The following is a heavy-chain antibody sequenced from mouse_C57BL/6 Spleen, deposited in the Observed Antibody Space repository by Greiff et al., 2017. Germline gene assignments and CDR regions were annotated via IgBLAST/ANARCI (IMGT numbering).Heavy chain of an antibody. CDR1: GYTFTSYW. V-gene: IGHV1-52*01. Sequence: QVQLKQPGAELVRPGSSVTLSCKASGYTFTSYWMHWVKQRPIQGLEWIGNIDPSDSETHYNQKFKDKATLTVDKSSSTAYMQLSSLTSEDSAVYYCAREGPYYGSRGYFDVWGTGTTVTVSS. J-gene: IGHJ1*03. CDR2: IDPSDSET. D-gene: IGHD1-1*01. CDR3: AREGPYYGSRGYFDV.